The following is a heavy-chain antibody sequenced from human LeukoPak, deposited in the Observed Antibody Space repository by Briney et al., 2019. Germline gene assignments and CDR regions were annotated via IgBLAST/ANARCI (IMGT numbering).Heavy chain of an antibody. CDR1: GGTFSSYA. CDR3: ARDEDY. Sequence: ASVKVSCKASGGTFSSYAISWVRQAPGQGLEWMGWISAYNNSTNYAQNLQGRVTMTTDTSTSTAYMELRSLRSDDTAVYYCARDEDYWGQGTLVTVSS. J-gene: IGHJ4*02. CDR2: ISAYNNST. V-gene: IGHV1-18*01.